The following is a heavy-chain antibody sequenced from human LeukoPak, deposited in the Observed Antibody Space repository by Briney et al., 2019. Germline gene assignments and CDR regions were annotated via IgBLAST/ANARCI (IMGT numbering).Heavy chain of an antibody. CDR3: ARNRGLDN. V-gene: IGHV4-59*01. J-gene: IGHJ4*02. CDR2: ISYSGST. D-gene: IGHD1-14*01. CDR1: RGTISSYY. Sequence: PSETLSLTRTVSRGTISSYYWSWIRQPPAKGLEYIGYISYSGSTNYNPSLNCRVTISLDTSKNQFSLRLSSVAAADTAVDYCARNRGLDNWGQGTLVTVSS.